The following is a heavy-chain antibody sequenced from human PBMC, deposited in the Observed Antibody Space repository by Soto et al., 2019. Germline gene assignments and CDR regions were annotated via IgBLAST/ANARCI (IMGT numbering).Heavy chain of an antibody. J-gene: IGHJ1*01. D-gene: IGHD4-17*01. CDR2: IHFRGTT. Sequence: QVQLQESGPGLVKPSQTLSLTCNVSGGSITSHTHYWSWIRQHPGKGLEWIGNIHFRGTTYYNPSLESRVFISVDTSQNQFSLRLTSVTAADTAVYFCATYDYSDFYFAQWGPGTLVSVSS. V-gene: IGHV4-31*03. CDR3: ATYDYSDFYFAQ. CDR1: GGSITSHTHY.